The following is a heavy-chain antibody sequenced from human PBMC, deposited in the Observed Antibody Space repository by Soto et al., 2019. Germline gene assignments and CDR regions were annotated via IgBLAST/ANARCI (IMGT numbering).Heavy chain of an antibody. J-gene: IGHJ3*02. Sequence: QVQLVQAGAEVKKPGASVKVSCKASGYTFTSYAMHWVRQAPGQRLEWMGWINAGNGNTKYSQKFQGRVTITRDTSASTAYMELSSLRSEDTAVYYGARPSFRQRDAFDIWGQGTMVTVSS. V-gene: IGHV1-3*01. CDR1: GYTFTSYA. CDR2: INAGNGNT. CDR3: ARPSFRQRDAFDI. D-gene: IGHD3-10*01.